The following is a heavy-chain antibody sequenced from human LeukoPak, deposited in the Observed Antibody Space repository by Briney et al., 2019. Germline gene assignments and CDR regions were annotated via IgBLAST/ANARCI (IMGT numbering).Heavy chain of an antibody. CDR1: GFIFSNYW. Sequence: GGSLRLSCAASGFIFSNYWLIWVRQAPGKGLEWVANIKPDGSEKNYVDSVKGRFTISRDNAKNSLYLQMSSMRAEDTAVYYCAGPPQAGPFDYWGQGTLVTVSS. J-gene: IGHJ4*02. D-gene: IGHD6-19*01. CDR2: IKPDGSEK. V-gene: IGHV3-7*01. CDR3: AGPPQAGPFDY.